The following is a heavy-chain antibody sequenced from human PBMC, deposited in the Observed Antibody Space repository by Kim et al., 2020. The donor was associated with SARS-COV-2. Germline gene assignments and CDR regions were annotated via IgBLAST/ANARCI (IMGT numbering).Heavy chain of an antibody. D-gene: IGHD5-12*01. J-gene: IGHJ6*02. CDR2: MNPNSGNT. Sequence: ASVKVSCKASGYTFTSYDINWVRQATGQGLEWMGWMNPNSGNTGYAQKFQGRVTMTRNTSISTAYMELSSLRSEDTAVYYCARGRVPIYSGYEQNYYYYGMDVWGQGTTVTVSS. CDR3: ARGRVPIYSGYEQNYYYYGMDV. V-gene: IGHV1-8*01. CDR1: GYTFTSYD.